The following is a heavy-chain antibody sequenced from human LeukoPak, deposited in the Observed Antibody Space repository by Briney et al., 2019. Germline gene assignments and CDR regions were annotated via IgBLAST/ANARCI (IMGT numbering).Heavy chain of an antibody. V-gene: IGHV1-2*02. CDR3: ARDYSRAWFDP. D-gene: IGHD2-15*01. CDR2: INPNNGAT. CDR1: GYTFIGYY. J-gene: IGHJ5*02. Sequence: ASVKVSCKASGYTFIGYYMHWVRQAPGQGLEWMGWINPNNGATNYAQKFQGRVTMTRDTSISTSYMELSRLRFDDTAVYYCARDYSRAWFDPWGQGTLVTVSS.